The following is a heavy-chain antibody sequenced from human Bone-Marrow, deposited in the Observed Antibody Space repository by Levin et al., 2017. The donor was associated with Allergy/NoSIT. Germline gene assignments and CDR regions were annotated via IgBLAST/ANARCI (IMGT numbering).Heavy chain of an antibody. CDR3: ARDAAGKPTWAYYDDGMDV. CDR1: GGSVSSGSYY. CDR2: IYYSGST. V-gene: IGHV4-61*01. J-gene: IGHJ6*02. D-gene: IGHD6-19*01. Sequence: SETLSLTCTVSGGSVSSGSYYWSWIRQPPGKGLEWIGYIYYSGSTNYNPSLKSRVTISVDTSKNQFSLKLSSVTAADTAVYYCARDAAGKPTWAYYDDGMDVWGQGTTVTVSS.